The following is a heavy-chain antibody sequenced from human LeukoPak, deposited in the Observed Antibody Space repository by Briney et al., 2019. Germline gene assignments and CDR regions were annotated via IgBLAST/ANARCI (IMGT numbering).Heavy chain of an antibody. CDR2: IGTTTSTI. CDR1: GFTFNSYG. Sequence: PGGSLRLSCAASGFTFNSYGMHWVRQAPGKGLEWVSYIGTTTSTIYYADFVKGRFTISRDNAKNPLYLQMNSLRDEETAVYYCERIGYSSNSLGIDYWGQGTLVTVSS. CDR3: ERIGYSSNSLGIDY. V-gene: IGHV3-48*02. D-gene: IGHD5-12*01. J-gene: IGHJ4*02.